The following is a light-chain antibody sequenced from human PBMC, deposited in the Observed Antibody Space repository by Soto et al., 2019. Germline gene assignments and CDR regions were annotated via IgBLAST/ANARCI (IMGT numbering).Light chain of an antibody. CDR1: QDINNY. CDR3: QQYDNPPPIT. CDR2: EAS. V-gene: IGKV1-33*01. Sequence: DIQMTQSPSSLSASVGDRITITCQASQDINNYLNWYQQKAGKAPKLLIYEASNLESGVPSKFSGSGSGTYFPFTIRSLQPEDIATYYCQQYDNPPPITFGQGPRPEIK. J-gene: IGKJ5*01.